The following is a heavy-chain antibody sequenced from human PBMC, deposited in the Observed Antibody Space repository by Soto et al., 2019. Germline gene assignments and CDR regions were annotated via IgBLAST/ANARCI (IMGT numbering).Heavy chain of an antibody. J-gene: IGHJ4*02. CDR1: GFIFDEFA. CDR3: AKIVTRHSLVPVFDQ. D-gene: IGHD2-21*01. V-gene: IGHV3-9*01. Sequence: EVQLVESGGGLVQPGRSLRLSCVASGFIFDEFAIHWVRQAPGKGLEWVSGISWDSGSINYADSVRGRFTISRDNAKNSLYLHMTSLGSEDTAFYYCAKIVTRHSLVPVFDQWGQGALLTVSS. CDR2: ISWDSGSI.